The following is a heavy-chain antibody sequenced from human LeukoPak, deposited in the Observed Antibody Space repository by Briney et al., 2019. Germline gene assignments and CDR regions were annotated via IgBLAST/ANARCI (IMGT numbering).Heavy chain of an antibody. CDR1: GYTFTSYG. D-gene: IGHD6-13*01. CDR2: ISAYNGNT. J-gene: IGHJ5*02. Sequence: GASVKVSFKASGYTFTSYGISWVRQAPGQGLEWMGWISAYNGNTNYAQKLQGRVTMTTDTSTSTAYMELRSLRSDDTAVYYCARDYSSSWYEVWFDPWGQGTLVTVSS. V-gene: IGHV1-18*01. CDR3: ARDYSSSWYEVWFDP.